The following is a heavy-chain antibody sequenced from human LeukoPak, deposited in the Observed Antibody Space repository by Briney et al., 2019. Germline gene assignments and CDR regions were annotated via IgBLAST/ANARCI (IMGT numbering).Heavy chain of an antibody. J-gene: IGHJ3*02. CDR3: ARDGPHPLRFLEWLHTGVAFDI. CDR1: GGTFSSYT. Sequence: SVKVSCKASGGTFSSYTISWVRQAPGQGLEWMGRIIPILGIANYAQKFQGRVTITADKCTSTVYMELSSLRSEDTAVYYCARDGPHPLRFLEWLHTGVAFDIWGQGTMVTVSS. D-gene: IGHD3-3*01. V-gene: IGHV1-69*04. CDR2: IIPILGIA.